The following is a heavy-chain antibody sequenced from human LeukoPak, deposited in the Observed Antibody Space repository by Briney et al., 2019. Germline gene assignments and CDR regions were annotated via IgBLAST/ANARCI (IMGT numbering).Heavy chain of an antibody. V-gene: IGHV1-46*01. J-gene: IGHJ6*03. CDR1: GYTFTSYY. D-gene: IGHD6-13*01. CDR3: ARAGSSSWFRYYYYYMDV. Sequence: ASVKVSCKASGYTFTSYYMHWVRQAPGQGVEWMGRINPSGGSTSYAQKFQGRVTTTRDMSTSTVYMELGSLRSEDTAVYYCARAGSSSWFRYYYYYMDVWGKGTTVTVSS. CDR2: INPSGGST.